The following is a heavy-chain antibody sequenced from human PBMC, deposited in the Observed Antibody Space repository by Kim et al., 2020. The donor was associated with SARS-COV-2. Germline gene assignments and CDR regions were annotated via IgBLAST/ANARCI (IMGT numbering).Heavy chain of an antibody. D-gene: IGHD2-8*01. J-gene: IGHJ6*02. Sequence: GGSLRLSCAASGFTFSSYAMSWVRQAPGKGLEWVSAISGSGGSTYYADSVKGRFTISRDNSKNTLYLQMNSLRAEDTAVYYCAKDLGASDGYCTNGVCRGPYYYYYGMDVWGQGTTVTVSS. CDR3: AKDLGASDGYCTNGVCRGPYYYYYGMDV. V-gene: IGHV3-23*01. CDR2: ISGSGGST. CDR1: GFTFSSYA.